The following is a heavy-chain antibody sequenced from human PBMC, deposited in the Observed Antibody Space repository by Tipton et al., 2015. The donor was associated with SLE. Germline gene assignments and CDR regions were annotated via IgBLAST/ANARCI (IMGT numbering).Heavy chain of an antibody. V-gene: IGHV4-39*07. CDR3: ARDFYDSSGYYSPFDY. CDR1: GGSISSSSYY. Sequence: LRLSCTVSGGSISSSSYYWGWIRQPPGKGLEWIGSIYYSGSTYYNPSLKSRVTISVDTSKNQFSLKLSSVTAADTAVYYCARDFYDSSGYYSPFDYWGQGTLVTVSS. J-gene: IGHJ4*02. CDR2: IYYSGST. D-gene: IGHD3-22*01.